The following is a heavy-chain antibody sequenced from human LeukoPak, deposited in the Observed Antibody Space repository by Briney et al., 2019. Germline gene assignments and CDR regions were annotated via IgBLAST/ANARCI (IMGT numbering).Heavy chain of an antibody. CDR2: IETGGAST. Sequence: GGSLRLSCAASGFTFSSYGMSWVRQAPGKGLEWVSAIETGGASTYYADSVKGRFTISRDNAKNSLYLQMNSLRAEDMALYYCAKDNAGYSSGWFDYWGQGTLVTVSS. CDR3: AKDNAGYSSGWFDY. CDR1: GFTFSSYG. V-gene: IGHV3-23*01. D-gene: IGHD6-19*01. J-gene: IGHJ4*02.